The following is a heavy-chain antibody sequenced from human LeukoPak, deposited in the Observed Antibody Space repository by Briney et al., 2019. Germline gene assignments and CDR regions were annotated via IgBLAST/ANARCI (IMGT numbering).Heavy chain of an antibody. Sequence: TVKVSCKASGGTFSSYAISWVRQAPGQGLEWMGRIIPIFGTANYAQKFQGRVTITTDESTSTAYMELSSMRSEDTAVYYCAAGGDYGGNSVDYWGQGTLVTVSS. CDR2: IIPIFGTA. D-gene: IGHD4-23*01. J-gene: IGHJ4*02. CDR3: AAGGDYGGNSVDY. CDR1: GGTFSSYA. V-gene: IGHV1-69*05.